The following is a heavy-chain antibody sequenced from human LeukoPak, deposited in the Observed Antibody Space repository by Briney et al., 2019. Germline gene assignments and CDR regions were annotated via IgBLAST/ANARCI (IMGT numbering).Heavy chain of an antibody. V-gene: IGHV4-59*01. D-gene: IGHD3-16*01. Sequence: SETLSLTCTVSGGSISSYFWSWIRQPPGKGLEWIGYVYYSGSTNYNPSLKSRVTISVDTSKKQFSLKLSSATAADTAVYYCARVLDLTKRGLDAFDIWGQGTMVTVSS. CDR1: GGSISSYF. CDR3: ARVLDLTKRGLDAFDI. J-gene: IGHJ3*02. CDR2: VYYSGST.